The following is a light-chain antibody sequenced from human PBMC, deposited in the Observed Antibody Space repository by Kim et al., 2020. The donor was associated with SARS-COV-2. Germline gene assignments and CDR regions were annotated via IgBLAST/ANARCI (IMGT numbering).Light chain of an antibody. J-gene: IGKJ1*01. CDR2: QAS. CDR3: KQYETYWT. CDR1: QSVDGW. V-gene: IGKV1-5*03. Sequence: DIQMTQSPSTLSAFEGDRVTITCRASQSVDGWLAWYQQKPGKAPRLLIYQASKLASGVPSRFRGSGSGTDFTLTISDLQPDDSAVYYCKQYETYWTFGPGTKVDIK.